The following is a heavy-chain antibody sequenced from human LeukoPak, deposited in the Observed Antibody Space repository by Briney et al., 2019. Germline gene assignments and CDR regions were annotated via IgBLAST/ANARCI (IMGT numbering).Heavy chain of an antibody. Sequence: GGSLRLSCAASGFTFSSHGMHWVRQAPGKGLEWVAVIWYDASNKYYADSVKGRFTVSRDNSKNTLYLQMNSLRAEDTAMYYCARNLRKYGSNSEYFDYWGQGTVVTVS. D-gene: IGHD4-23*01. CDR1: GFTFSSHG. V-gene: IGHV3-33*01. J-gene: IGHJ4*02. CDR3: ARNLRKYGSNSEYFDY. CDR2: IWYDASNK.